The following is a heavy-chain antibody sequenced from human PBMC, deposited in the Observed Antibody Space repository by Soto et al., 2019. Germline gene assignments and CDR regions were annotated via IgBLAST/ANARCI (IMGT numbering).Heavy chain of an antibody. J-gene: IGHJ5*02. Sequence: QLQLQESGPGLVKPSETLSLTCTVSGGSVDSNRYYWAWIRQPPGKGLEWIGSIFYTGSTYYSPSLTGIRVISIVPYKNRLAHELTAETAVDIAIYYCARTKTIGAAAGKRWLDPWGQGDLVTV. V-gene: IGHV4-39*01. CDR2: IFYTGST. CDR3: ARTKTIGAAAGKRWLDP. D-gene: IGHD6-13*01. CDR1: GGSVDSNRYY.